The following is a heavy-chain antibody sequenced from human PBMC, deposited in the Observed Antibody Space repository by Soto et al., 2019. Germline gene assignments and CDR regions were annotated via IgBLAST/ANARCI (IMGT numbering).Heavy chain of an antibody. D-gene: IGHD6-25*01. Sequence: SETLSLTCAVYGGSFSGYYWSWICQPPGKGLEWIGEINHSGSTNYNPSLKSRVTISVDTSKNQFSLKLSSVTAADTAVYYCARASPGRLERWADYWGQGTLVTVSS. CDR2: INHSGST. CDR1: GGSFSGYY. CDR3: ARASPGRLERWADY. V-gene: IGHV4-34*01. J-gene: IGHJ4*02.